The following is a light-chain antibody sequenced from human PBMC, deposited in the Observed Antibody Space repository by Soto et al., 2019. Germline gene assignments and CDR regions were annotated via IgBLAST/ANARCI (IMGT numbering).Light chain of an antibody. V-gene: IGLV3-21*02. CDR2: DDS. Sequence: SYELTQPPSVSVAPGQTARITCGRNNNGIKSVHWYQQRPGQAPVLVVYDDSDRPSGIPERFSGSNSGNTATLTISRVEAGDEADYYCQVWDSRRDPVIFGGGTKLTVL. CDR3: QVWDSRRDPVI. CDR1: NNGIKS. J-gene: IGLJ2*01.